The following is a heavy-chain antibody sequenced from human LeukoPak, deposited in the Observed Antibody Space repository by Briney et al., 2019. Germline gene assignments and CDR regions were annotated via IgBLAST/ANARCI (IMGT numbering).Heavy chain of an antibody. D-gene: IGHD4/OR15-4a*01. J-gene: IGHJ4*02. Sequence: SETLSLTCTVSGGYISTSNYYWGWIRQSPGKGLEWIGNIYYSGSTYYNPSLKSRVSLPIDTSMNQFSLKVNSLTVADTAGYYCARFFCYDASRPPFWGQGTLVAVSS. V-gene: IGHV4-39*01. CDR2: IYYSGST. CDR3: ARFFCYDASRPPF. CDR1: GGYISTSNYY.